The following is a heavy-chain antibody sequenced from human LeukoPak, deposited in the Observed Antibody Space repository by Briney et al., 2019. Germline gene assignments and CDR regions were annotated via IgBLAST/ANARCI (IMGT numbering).Heavy chain of an antibody. CDR3: ARSGTMVRGVIITRKDYYYYYGMDV. CDR1: GGYFSGYY. Sequence: PSETLSLTCAVYGGYFSGYYRSWIRQPPGKGLEWIGEINHRGSANYNPSLKSRVTISVDTSKNQFSLKLSSVTAADTAVYYCARSGTMVRGVIITRKDYYYYYGMDVWGKGTTVTVSS. D-gene: IGHD3-10*01. V-gene: IGHV4-34*01. CDR2: INHRGSA. J-gene: IGHJ6*04.